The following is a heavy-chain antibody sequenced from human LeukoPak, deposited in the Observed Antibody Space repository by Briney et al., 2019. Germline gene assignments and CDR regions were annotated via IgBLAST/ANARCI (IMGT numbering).Heavy chain of an antibody. V-gene: IGHV3-7*01. CDR2: INQGGSDK. CDR3: TRDRSRAEDD. Sequence: GGSLRLSCAASGFTFSGHWMSWVRQAPGKGLEWVANINQGGSDKYYVDSVKGRFTISRDNANNLLYLQMNSLRGEDTAVYYCTRDRSRAEDDWGQGTQVTVSS. CDR1: GFTFSGHW. D-gene: IGHD1-14*01. J-gene: IGHJ4*02.